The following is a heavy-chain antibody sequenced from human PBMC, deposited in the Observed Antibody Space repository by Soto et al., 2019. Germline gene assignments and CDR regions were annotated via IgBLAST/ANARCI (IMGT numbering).Heavy chain of an antibody. CDR1: GGTFNGYG. CDR2: TVPVFATS. Sequence: QVQLVQSGAVVKKPGSSVEVSCKASGGTFNGYGISWVRQAPGQGLEWMGGTVPVFATSKYAPSFQGRVTITAAKSTSTAYMELSSVRSEDTAIYFCARGVSNSGAYYTGPSAYELWCQGTLVIVSS. J-gene: IGHJ3*01. CDR3: ARGVSNSGAYYTGPSAYEL. V-gene: IGHV1-69*06. D-gene: IGHD3-10*01.